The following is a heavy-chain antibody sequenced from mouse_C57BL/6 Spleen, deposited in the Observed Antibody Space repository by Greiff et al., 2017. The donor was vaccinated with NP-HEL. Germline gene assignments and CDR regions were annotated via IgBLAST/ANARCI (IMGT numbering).Heavy chain of an antibody. J-gene: IGHJ1*03. V-gene: IGHV1-62-2*01. CDR1: GYTFTEYT. D-gene: IGHD1-1*01. CDR3: ARHEEGYYYGSSYVRYFDV. Sequence: QVQLQQSGAELVKPGASVKLSCKASGYTFTEYTIHWVKQRSGQGLEWIGWFYPGSGSIKYNEKFKDKATLTADKSSSTVYMELSRLTSEDSAVYFCARHEEGYYYGSSYVRYFDVWGKGTTVTVSS. CDR2: FYPGSGSI.